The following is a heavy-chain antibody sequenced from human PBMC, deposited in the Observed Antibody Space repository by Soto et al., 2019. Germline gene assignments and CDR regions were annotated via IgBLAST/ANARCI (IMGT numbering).Heavy chain of an antibody. CDR2: ISGSSSTI. CDR3: AKTSLRVYYYGMDV. Sequence: PGGSLRLSGAASGFTFSRYSMNWVRQAPGKGLEWVSHISGSSSTIYYTDSVKGRFTVSRDNAKNSLYLQMNSLRDEDTAVYFCAKTSLRVYYYGMDVWGQGTTVTVSS. J-gene: IGHJ6*02. CDR1: GFTFSRYS. V-gene: IGHV3-48*02.